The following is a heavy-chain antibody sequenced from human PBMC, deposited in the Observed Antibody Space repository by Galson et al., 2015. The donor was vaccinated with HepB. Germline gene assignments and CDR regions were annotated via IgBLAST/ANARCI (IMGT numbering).Heavy chain of an antibody. Sequence: SVKVSCKASGYTFTSYDINWVRQATGQGLEWMGWMNPNSGNTGYAQKFQGRVTMTRNTSISTAYMELSSLRSEDTAVYYYARGPAAGRGVRTRWFDPWGQGTLVTVSS. J-gene: IGHJ5*02. CDR2: MNPNSGNT. CDR3: ARGPAAGRGVRTRWFDP. CDR1: GYTFTSYD. D-gene: IGHD6-13*01. V-gene: IGHV1-8*01.